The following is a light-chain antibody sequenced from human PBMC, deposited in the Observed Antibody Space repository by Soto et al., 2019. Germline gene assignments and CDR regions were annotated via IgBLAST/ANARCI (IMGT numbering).Light chain of an antibody. J-gene: IGLJ1*01. CDR1: SSDIGAYDY. V-gene: IGLV2-14*01. CDR3: SSYTSSSTPYV. CDR2: GVT. Sequence: QSALTQPASVSGSPGQSITISCTGSSSDIGAYDYVSWYQQRPVKAPKLMIFGVTNRPSGVSDRFSGSKSGNTASLTISGLQTEDEADYYCSSYTSSSTPYVFGTGTKVTVL.